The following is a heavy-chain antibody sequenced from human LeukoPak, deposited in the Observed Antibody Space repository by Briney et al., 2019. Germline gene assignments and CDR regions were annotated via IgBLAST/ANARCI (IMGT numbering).Heavy chain of an antibody. V-gene: IGHV1-8*01. CDR3: ARVSRRVAATTLNY. D-gene: IGHD2-15*01. J-gene: IGHJ4*02. CDR2: MNPNSGNT. CDR1: GYTFTSYD. Sequence: ASVKVSCKASGYTFTSYDINWVRQATGQGPEWMGWMNPNSGNTGYAQKFQGRVTMTRNTSISTAYMELSSLRSEDTAVYYCARVSRRVAATTLNYWGQGTLVTVSS.